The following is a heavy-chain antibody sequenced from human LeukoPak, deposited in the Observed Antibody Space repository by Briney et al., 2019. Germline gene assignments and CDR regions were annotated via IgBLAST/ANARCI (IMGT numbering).Heavy chain of an antibody. Sequence: GGSLRLSCAASGFTFSSYAMHWVRQAPGKGLEYASAISSNGGSTYYANSVKGRFTISRDNSKNTLYLQMGSLRAEDMAVYYCAGGGDLISPRYYYYGMDVWGQGTTVTVSS. CDR2: ISSNGGST. CDR1: GFTFSSYA. V-gene: IGHV3-64*01. D-gene: IGHD3-16*01. J-gene: IGHJ6*02. CDR3: AGGGDLISPRYYYYGMDV.